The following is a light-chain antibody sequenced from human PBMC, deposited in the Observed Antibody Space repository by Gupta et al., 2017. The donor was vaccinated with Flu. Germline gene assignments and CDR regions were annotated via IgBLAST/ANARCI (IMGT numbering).Light chain of an antibody. CDR2: GNT. CDR1: TSNSGAGYD. Sequence: SVLTQPPSVSGATGTRVTISRTGNTSNSGAGYDVHWYLQLPGTAPRLLINGNTRRPSGVPVRFSASRSGTSASLAISGLQTEDEADYYCQSYDSDLITSVFGGGTTLTVL. V-gene: IGLV1-40*01. J-gene: IGLJ2*01. CDR3: QSYDSDLITSV.